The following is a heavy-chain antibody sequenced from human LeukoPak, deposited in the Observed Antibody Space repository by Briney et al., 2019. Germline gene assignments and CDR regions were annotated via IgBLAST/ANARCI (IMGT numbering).Heavy chain of an antibody. J-gene: IGHJ4*02. Sequence: GGSLRLSCAASGFTFDDYAMHWVRQAPGKGLEWVSVISWDGGNTYYTGSVKGRFTISRDNSKNSLYLQMSSLRAEDTALYYCVKGLHFLGAAVFDSWGQGTLVTVSS. CDR2: ISWDGGNT. CDR3: VKGLHFLGAAVFDS. D-gene: IGHD1-26*01. V-gene: IGHV3-43D*03. CDR1: GFTFDDYA.